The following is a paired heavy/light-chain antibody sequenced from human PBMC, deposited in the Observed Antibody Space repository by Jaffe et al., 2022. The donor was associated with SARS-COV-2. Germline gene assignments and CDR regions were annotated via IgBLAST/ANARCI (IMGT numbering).Heavy chain of an antibody. V-gene: IGHV1-18*01. CDR2: ISAYNGNT. Sequence: QVQLVQSGAEVKKPGASVKVSCKASGYTFTSYGISWVRQAPGQGLEWMGWISAYNGNTNYAQKLQGRVTMTTDTSTSTAYMELRSLRSDDTAVYYCARAFSTDYGDYVHLHYYFDYWGQGTLVTVSS. CDR3: ARAFSTDYGDYVHLHYYFDY. J-gene: IGHJ4*02. CDR1: GYTFTSYG. D-gene: IGHD4-17*01.
Light chain of an antibody. CDR3: QVWDSSSDHYV. V-gene: IGLV3-21*02. CDR2: DDS. Sequence: SYVLTQPPSVSVAPGQTARITCGGNNIGSKSVHWYQQKPGQAPVLVVYDDSDRPSGIPERFSGSNSGNTATLTISRVEAGDEADYYCQVWDSSSDHYVFGTGTKVTVL. CDR1: NIGSKS. J-gene: IGLJ1*01.